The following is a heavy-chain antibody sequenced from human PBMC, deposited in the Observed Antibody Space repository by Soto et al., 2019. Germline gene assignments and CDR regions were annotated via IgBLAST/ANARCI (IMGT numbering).Heavy chain of an antibody. CDR1: GFTFDAYS. CDR2: ISWDGGTT. Sequence: GGSLRLSCAASGFTFDAYSMHWVRQAPGKGLEWVSLISWDGGTTFYADSVKGRFTVSRDNGQNSLYLQMNSLQVEDTALYYCARDAPRYCSSSSCSTGFDPWGQGTPVTVSS. J-gene: IGHJ5*02. CDR3: ARDAPRYCSSSSCSTGFDP. D-gene: IGHD2-15*01. V-gene: IGHV3-43D*04.